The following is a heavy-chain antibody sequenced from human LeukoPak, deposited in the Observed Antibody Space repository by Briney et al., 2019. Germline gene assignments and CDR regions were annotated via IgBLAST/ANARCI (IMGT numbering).Heavy chain of an antibody. J-gene: IGHJ5*02. CDR3: AGRITGTSDHLP. CDR1: GCTFSSYA. V-gene: IGHV1-69*01. Sequence: SLKVSCKASGCTFSSYAISWVRQAPGQGLEWMGGIIPIFGTANYAQKFQGRVTITADESTSTAYMELSGLRSEDTAVYYCAGRITGTSDHLPWGQGTLVTVSS. D-gene: IGHD1-7*01. CDR2: IIPIFGTA.